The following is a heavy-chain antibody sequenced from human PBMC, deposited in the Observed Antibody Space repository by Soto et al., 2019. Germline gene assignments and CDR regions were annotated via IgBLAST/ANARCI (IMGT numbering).Heavy chain of an antibody. CDR2: MNPNSGNT. D-gene: IGHD3-16*01. CDR1: GGTFSSYA. CDR3: AQRTQDGGVDY. Sequence: ASVKVSCKASGGTFSSYAISWVRQAPGQGLEWMGWMNPNSGNTGYAQKFQGRVTMTRNTSISTAYMELSSLRSEDTAVYYCAQRTQDGGVDYWGQGTLVTVSS. J-gene: IGHJ4*02. V-gene: IGHV1-8*02.